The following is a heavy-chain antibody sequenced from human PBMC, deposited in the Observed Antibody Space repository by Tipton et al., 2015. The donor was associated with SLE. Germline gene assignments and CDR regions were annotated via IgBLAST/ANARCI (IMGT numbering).Heavy chain of an antibody. D-gene: IGHD1-26*01. CDR2: IYTSGSS. V-gene: IGHV4-61*09. CDR1: GGSISGRNYY. J-gene: IGHJ3*02. Sequence: TLSLTCTVSGGSISGRNYYWSWIRQPAGKGLEWIGHIYTSGSSNYNPSLKSRVTISVDTSKNHFSLKLSSVTAADTAVYYCARRIGSRGAFDIWGQGTMVTVSS. CDR3: ARRIGSRGAFDI.